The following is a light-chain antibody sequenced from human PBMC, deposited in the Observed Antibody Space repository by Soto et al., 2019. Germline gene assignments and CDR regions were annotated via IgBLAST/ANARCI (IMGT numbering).Light chain of an antibody. CDR3: QQDYNLPIT. Sequence: EIVMTQSPATLSLSPGERATLSCRASQSVTSNYFSWYQQKPGQAPRLLIYGASTRATDIPARFSGSGSGTDFTLTISSLQPEDFAVYYCQQDYNLPITFGQGTRLEIK. V-gene: IGKV3D-7*01. J-gene: IGKJ5*01. CDR1: QSVTSNY. CDR2: GAS.